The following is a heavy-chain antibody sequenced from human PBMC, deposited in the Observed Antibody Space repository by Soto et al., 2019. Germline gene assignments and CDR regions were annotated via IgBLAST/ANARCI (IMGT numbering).Heavy chain of an antibody. Sequence: GGSLRLSCAASGFTFSSYGMHWVRQAPGKGLEWVAVISYDGSNKYYADSVKGRFTISRDNSKNTLYLQMNSLRAEDTAVYYCAKPLRYYYDSSGSNFDHWGQGTLVTVSS. CDR2: ISYDGSNK. CDR3: AKPLRYYYDSSGSNFDH. J-gene: IGHJ4*02. V-gene: IGHV3-30*18. D-gene: IGHD3-22*01. CDR1: GFTFSSYG.